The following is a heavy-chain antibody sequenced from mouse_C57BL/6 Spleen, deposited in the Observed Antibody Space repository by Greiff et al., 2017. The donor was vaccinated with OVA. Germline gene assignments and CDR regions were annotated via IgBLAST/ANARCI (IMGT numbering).Heavy chain of an antibody. D-gene: IGHD2-4*01. Sequence: QVQLKQPGAELVRPGSSVKLSCKASGYTFTSYWMDWVKQRPGQGLEWIGNIYPSDSETHYNQKFKDKAALTVDKSSSTAYMQLSSLTSEDSAVYYCARGGDYDYFDYWGQGTTLTVSS. V-gene: IGHV1-61*01. J-gene: IGHJ2*01. CDR3: ARGGDYDYFDY. CDR1: GYTFTSYW. CDR2: IYPSDSET.